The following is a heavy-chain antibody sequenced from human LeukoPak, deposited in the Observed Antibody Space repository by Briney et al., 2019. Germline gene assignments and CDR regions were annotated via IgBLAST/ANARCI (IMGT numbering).Heavy chain of an antibody. D-gene: IGHD5-12*01. CDR1: GGSFSDYY. J-gene: IGHJ6*03. V-gene: IGHV4-34*01. Sequence: SETLSLTCAVYGGSFSDYYWSWIRQPPGKGLESIGEINHSGSTNYNPSLRSRVTISVDTSKNQFSLKLSSVTAADTAVYYCARTSGHDYYYYYYMDVWGKGTTVTVSS. CDR2: INHSGST. CDR3: ARTSGHDYYYYYYMDV.